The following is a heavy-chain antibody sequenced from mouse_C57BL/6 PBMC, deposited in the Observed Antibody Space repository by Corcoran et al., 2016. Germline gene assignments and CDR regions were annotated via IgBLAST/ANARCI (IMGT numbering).Heavy chain of an antibody. CDR3: AREYGSRYDDY. V-gene: IGHV1-19*01. J-gene: IGHJ2*01. CDR2: INPYNGGT. Sequence: EVQLQQSGPVLVKPGASVKLSCKASGYTFTDYYMNWVKQSHGKSLEWIGVINPYNGGTSYNQKFKGKATLTVDKSSSTAYMELNSLTSEDSAVYYCAREYGSRYDDYWGQGTTLTVSS. D-gene: IGHD1-1*01. CDR1: GYTFTDYY.